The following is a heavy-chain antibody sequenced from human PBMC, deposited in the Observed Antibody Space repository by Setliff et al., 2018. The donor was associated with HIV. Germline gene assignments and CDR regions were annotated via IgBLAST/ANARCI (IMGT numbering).Heavy chain of an antibody. J-gene: IGHJ6*03. V-gene: IGHV4-34*01. CDR3: AKGVAGLQYYYYYMDV. CDR1: GGSFSGYY. CDR2: ITHSGST. Sequence: PSETLSLTCAVYGGSFSGYYWTWIRQPPGKGLEWIGEITHSGSTNYNPSLETRVTISVDTSKNQFPLKLSSVTAADTAVYYCAKGVAGLQYYYYYMDVWGKGTTGTVSS. D-gene: IGHD6-19*01.